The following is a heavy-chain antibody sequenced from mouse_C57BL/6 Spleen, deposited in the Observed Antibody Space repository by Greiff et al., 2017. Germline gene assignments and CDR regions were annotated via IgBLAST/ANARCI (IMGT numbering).Heavy chain of an antibody. D-gene: IGHD1-1*01. J-gene: IGHJ3*01. Sequence: QVQLQQSGAELVRPGTSVKVSCKASGYAFTNYLIEWVKQRPGQGLEWIGVINPGSGGTNYNEKFKGTATLTADKSSSTAYMQLSSLTSEDSAVYFCARHTVVDTWLAYWGQGTLVTVSA. CDR3: ARHTVVDTWLAY. V-gene: IGHV1-54*01. CDR2: INPGSGGT. CDR1: GYAFTNYL.